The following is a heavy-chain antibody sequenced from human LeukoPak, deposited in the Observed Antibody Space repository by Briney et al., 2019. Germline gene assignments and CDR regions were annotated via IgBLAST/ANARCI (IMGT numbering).Heavy chain of an antibody. D-gene: IGHD2-15*01. CDR3: TRDEAAATN. Sequence: VGSLRLSCAGSGFTFSNYWMSWVRQAPGKGPEWVANIKQDGREKHYVDSVKGRFTISRDNAKSSLYLQMNSLRAGDTAVYYCTRDEAAATNWGQGTLVTVSS. V-gene: IGHV3-7*01. J-gene: IGHJ4*02. CDR1: GFTFSNYW. CDR2: IKQDGREK.